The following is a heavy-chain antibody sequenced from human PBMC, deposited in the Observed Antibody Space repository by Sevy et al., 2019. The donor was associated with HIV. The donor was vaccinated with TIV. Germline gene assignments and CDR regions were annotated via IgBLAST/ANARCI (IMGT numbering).Heavy chain of an antibody. J-gene: IGHJ6*02. CDR3: ARGLADGMDV. CDR2: IYYSGST. V-gene: IGHV4-59*01. Sequence: SETLSRTCTVSGGSISSYYWSWIRQPPGKGLEWIGYIYYSGSTNYNPSLKSRVTISVDTSKNQFSLKLSSVTAADTAVYYCARGLADGMDVWGQGTTVTVSS. CDR1: GGSISSYY. D-gene: IGHD3-3*02.